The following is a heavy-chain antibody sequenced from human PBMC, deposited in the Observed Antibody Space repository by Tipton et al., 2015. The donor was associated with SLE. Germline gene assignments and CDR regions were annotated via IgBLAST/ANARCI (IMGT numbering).Heavy chain of an antibody. Sequence: TLSLTCTVSGGSISSGGYYWSWIRQPPGKGLEWIGEINHSGSTNYNPSLKSRVTISRDPSKNQFSLKLTSVTAADTAVYYCARDQVGVGDLDFWGQGPLVTVSS. D-gene: IGHD3-16*01. J-gene: IGHJ4*02. CDR3: ARDQVGVGDLDF. CDR1: GGSISSGGYY. V-gene: IGHV4-61*08. CDR2: INHSGST.